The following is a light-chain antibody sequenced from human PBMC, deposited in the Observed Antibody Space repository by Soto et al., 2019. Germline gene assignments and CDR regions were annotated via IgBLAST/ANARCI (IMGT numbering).Light chain of an antibody. CDR1: ISDDGGYNY. V-gene: IGLV2-14*01. J-gene: IGLJ1*01. CDR2: DVT. CDR3: SSVTSSSTRF. Sequence: QPVLTQPASVSGSPGQSITISCTGTISDDGGYNYVSWYQQHPGKAPKLMIYDVTNRPSGLSNRFSGSKSGNSASLTISGLQAEDEADYYCSSVTSSSTRFFGTGTKAPS.